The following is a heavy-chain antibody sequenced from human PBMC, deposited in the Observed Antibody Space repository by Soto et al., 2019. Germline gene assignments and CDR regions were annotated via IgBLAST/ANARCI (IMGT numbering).Heavy chain of an antibody. CDR3: ARGDQVYPDAPFDY. V-gene: IGHV3-30-3*01. J-gene: IGHJ4*02. CDR2: ISYDGSNK. CDR1: GFTFSSYA. Sequence: QVQLVESGGGVVQPGRSLRLSCAASGFTFSSYAMHWVRQAPGKGLEWVAVISYDGSNKYYADSVKGRFTISRDNSKNTLYLQMNSLRAEDTAVYYCARGDQVYPDAPFDYWGQGTLVTVSS.